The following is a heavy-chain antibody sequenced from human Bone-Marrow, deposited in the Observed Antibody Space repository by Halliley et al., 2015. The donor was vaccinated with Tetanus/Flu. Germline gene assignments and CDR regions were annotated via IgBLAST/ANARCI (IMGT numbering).Heavy chain of an antibody. Sequence: SLRLSCAASGFTFSSYAMSWVRQAPGKGLEWVSLISGSGDNTYFADSAKGRFTISRDNSKNTLYLQMNSLRAEDTAVYYCARENDSSGSGAFDIWGQGTMVTVSS. CDR1: GFTFSSYA. D-gene: IGHD3-22*01. J-gene: IGHJ3*02. CDR2: ISGSGDNT. CDR3: ARENDSSGSGAFDI. V-gene: IGHV3-23*01.